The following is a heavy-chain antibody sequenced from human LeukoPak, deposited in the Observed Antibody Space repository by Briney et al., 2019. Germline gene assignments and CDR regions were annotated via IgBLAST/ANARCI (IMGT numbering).Heavy chain of an antibody. CDR2: INPNSGGT. Sequence: GASVKVSCKASGYTFTSYGISWVRQAPGQGLEWMGWINPNSGGTNYAQKFQGRVTMTRDTSISTAYMELSRLRSDDTAVYYCARPPLYCSGGSCYSWFDPWGQGTLVTVSS. J-gene: IGHJ5*02. CDR3: ARPPLYCSGGSCYSWFDP. V-gene: IGHV1-2*02. D-gene: IGHD2-15*01. CDR1: GYTFTSYG.